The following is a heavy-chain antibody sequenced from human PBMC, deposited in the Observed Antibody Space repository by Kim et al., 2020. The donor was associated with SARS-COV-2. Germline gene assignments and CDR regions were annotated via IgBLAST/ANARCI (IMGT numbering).Heavy chain of an antibody. Sequence: SETLSLTCTVSGGAISSYYWSWIRQPPGKGLEWIGYIYYSGSTNYNAYLKSRVTISVDTSKNQLSLKLSSVTAADTAVYYCASTPEPDSYYGMDVWGQGTTVTVSS. CDR3: ASTPEPDSYYGMDV. CDR2: IYYSGST. J-gene: IGHJ6*02. V-gene: IGHV4-59*13. CDR1: GGAISSYY. D-gene: IGHD3-22*01.